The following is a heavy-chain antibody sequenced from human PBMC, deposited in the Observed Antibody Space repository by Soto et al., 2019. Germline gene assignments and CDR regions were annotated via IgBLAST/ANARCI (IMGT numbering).Heavy chain of an antibody. CDR3: ARNRHSSTSYYYYYYMDV. D-gene: IGHD2-2*01. J-gene: IGHJ6*03. V-gene: IGHV1-18*01. Sequence: ASVKVSCKASGYTFTSYGISWVRQAPGQGLEWMGWISAYNGNTNYAQKLQGRVTMTTDTSTSTAYMELRSLRSDDTAVYYCARNRHSSTSYYYYYYMDVWGKGTTVTV. CDR1: GYTFTSYG. CDR2: ISAYNGNT.